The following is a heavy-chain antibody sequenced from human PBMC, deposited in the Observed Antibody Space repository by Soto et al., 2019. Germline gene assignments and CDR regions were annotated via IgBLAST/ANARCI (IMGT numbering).Heavy chain of an antibody. Sequence: LRLSCAASGFTFSSYNMNWVRQAPGKGLEWVSSISSSSGYIYYADSVKGRFTISRDNAKNSLYLQMNSLRAEDTAVYYCARGGFGDYYYGMDVWGQGTTVTVSS. CDR2: ISSSSGYI. CDR1: GFTFSSYN. CDR3: ARGGFGDYYYGMDV. D-gene: IGHD3-10*01. V-gene: IGHV3-21*06. J-gene: IGHJ6*02.